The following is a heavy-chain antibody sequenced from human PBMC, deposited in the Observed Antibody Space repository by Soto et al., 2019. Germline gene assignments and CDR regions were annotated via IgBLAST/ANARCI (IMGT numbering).Heavy chain of an antibody. CDR3: ARHRDGGTYTYMDH. J-gene: IGHJ4*02. CDR1: GFTFTAFG. V-gene: IGHV3-30-3*01. D-gene: IGHD3-10*01. CDR2: ISFDGTTK. Sequence: GGSLRLSCAASGFTFTAFGLHWVRQAPGKGLEWVGLISFDGTTKYFADSVRGRFTISRDNSKNMLFLQLNSLRVEDTAVYYCARHRDGGTYTYMDHWGPGTLVTVSS.